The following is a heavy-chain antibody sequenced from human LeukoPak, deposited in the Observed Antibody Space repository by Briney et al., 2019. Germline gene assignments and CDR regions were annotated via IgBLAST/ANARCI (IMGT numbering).Heavy chain of an antibody. CDR1: GFTFSSYA. CDR3: TPSPTIVAYGMDV. Sequence: GGSLRLSCAASGFTFSSYAMHWVRQAPGKGLEWVAVISYDGSNKYYADSVKGRFTISRDNSKNTLYLQMNSLKTEDTAVYYCTPSPTIVAYGMDVWGQGTTVTVSS. V-gene: IGHV3-30-3*01. D-gene: IGHD5-12*01. J-gene: IGHJ6*02. CDR2: ISYDGSNK.